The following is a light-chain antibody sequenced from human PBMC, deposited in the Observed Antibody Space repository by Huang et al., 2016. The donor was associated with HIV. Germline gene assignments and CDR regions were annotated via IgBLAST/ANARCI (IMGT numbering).Light chain of an antibody. Sequence: DIVMTQSPDSLAVSLGERATINCKSSQSVLYNSNNKNYLTWYQHKPGQPPKLLIYWASTRESGGPDRFSGSGSGTDFTLTISSLQAEDVAVYYCQQYYSTPYTFGQGTKLEIK. CDR2: WAS. J-gene: IGKJ2*01. V-gene: IGKV4-1*01. CDR3: QQYYSTPYT. CDR1: QSVLYNSNNKNY.